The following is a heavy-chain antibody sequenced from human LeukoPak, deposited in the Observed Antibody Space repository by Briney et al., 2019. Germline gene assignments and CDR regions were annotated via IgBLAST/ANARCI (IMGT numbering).Heavy chain of an antibody. J-gene: IGHJ4*02. CDR3: ARGHSSSGRSYYDY. CDR1: GFTFSSYA. CDR2: ISSNGGST. V-gene: IGHV3-64*01. Sequence: PGGSLRLSCAASGFTFSSYAMHWVRQAPGKGLEYVSAISSNGGSTYYANSVKGRFTISRDNSKNTLYLQMGSLRAEDMAVYYCARGHSSSGRSYYDYWGQGTLVTVSS. D-gene: IGHD6-6*01.